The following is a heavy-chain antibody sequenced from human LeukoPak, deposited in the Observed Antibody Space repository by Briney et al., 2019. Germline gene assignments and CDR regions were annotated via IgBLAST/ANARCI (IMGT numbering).Heavy chain of an antibody. V-gene: IGHV3-48*02. CDR1: GFTFSTYS. Sequence: GGSLRLSCAASGFTFSTYSMNWVRQAPGKGLEWVSYITSSSSTIYYADSVKGRFTISRDNAKNSLYLQMNSLRDEDTAVYYCARVDWMIGAFDIWGEGTMVTVSS. CDR2: ITSSSSTI. CDR3: ARVDWMIGAFDI. J-gene: IGHJ3*02. D-gene: IGHD3-22*01.